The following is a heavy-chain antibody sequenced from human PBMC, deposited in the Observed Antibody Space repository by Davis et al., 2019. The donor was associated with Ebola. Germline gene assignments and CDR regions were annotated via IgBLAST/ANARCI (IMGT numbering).Heavy chain of an antibody. Sequence: PGGSLRLSCAASGFTFSDYYMSWIRQAPGKGLEWVSYISSSGSTIYYADSVKGRFTISRDNSKNTLYLQMNSLRAEDTAVYYCAKDSSSNPSYYYYMDVWGKGTTVTVSS. D-gene: IGHD6-13*01. J-gene: IGHJ6*03. V-gene: IGHV3-11*04. CDR3: AKDSSSNPSYYYYMDV. CDR1: GFTFSDYY. CDR2: ISSSGSTI.